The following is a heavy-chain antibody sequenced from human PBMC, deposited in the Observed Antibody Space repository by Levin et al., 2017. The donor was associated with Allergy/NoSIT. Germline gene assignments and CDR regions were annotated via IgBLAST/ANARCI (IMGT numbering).Heavy chain of an antibody. CDR3: ARDPYGDYGEDWFDP. CDR2: IKQDGSEK. CDR1: GFTFSSYW. J-gene: IGHJ5*02. V-gene: IGHV3-7*04. D-gene: IGHD4-17*01. Sequence: GGSLRLSCAASGFTFSSYWMSWVRQAPGKGLEWVANIKQDGSEKYYVDSVKGRFTISRDNAKNSLYLQMNSLRAEDTAVYYCARDPYGDYGEDWFDPWGQGTLVTVSS.